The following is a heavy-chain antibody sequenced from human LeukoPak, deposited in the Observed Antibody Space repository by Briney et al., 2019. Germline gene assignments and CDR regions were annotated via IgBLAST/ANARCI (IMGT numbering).Heavy chain of an antibody. J-gene: IGHJ6*03. Sequence: SETLSLTCTVSGGSISSYYWSWIRQPPGKGLEWIGYIYTSGSTNYKPSLKSRVTISVDTSKNQFSLKLSSVTAADTAVYYCASPLPPSGSYSYYYYYMDVWGKGTTVTVSS. CDR3: ASPLPPSGSYSYYYYYMDV. D-gene: IGHD1-26*01. CDR2: IYTSGST. CDR1: GGSISSYY. V-gene: IGHV4-4*09.